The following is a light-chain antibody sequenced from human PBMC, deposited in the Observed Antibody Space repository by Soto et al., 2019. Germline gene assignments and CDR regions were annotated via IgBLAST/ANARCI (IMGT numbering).Light chain of an antibody. CDR3: QQRYNWPIT. CDR1: QSVSGY. CDR2: ADS. J-gene: IGKJ5*01. Sequence: EIVLPQSPATLSLSPGVTATLSGRARQSVSGYIGWYQQKPGQAPRLLIDADSDRATGIPARFSGSGSGTDFTLTISSLEPEDFSVYYCQQRYNWPITFGQGTRLEIK. V-gene: IGKV3-11*01.